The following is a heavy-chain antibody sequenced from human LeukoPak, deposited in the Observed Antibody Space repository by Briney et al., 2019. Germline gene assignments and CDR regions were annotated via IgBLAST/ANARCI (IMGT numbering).Heavy chain of an antibody. J-gene: IGHJ4*02. Sequence: PGGSLRLPCAASGFTFSSYAMHWVRQAPGKGLEYVSAISNDAVRTYYATSVKGRFTISRDNSKNTLFLQMGSLRAEDMAVYYCGRDLLGGGLDYWGQGTLVTVPS. CDR3: GRDLLGGGLDY. D-gene: IGHD3-16*01. V-gene: IGHV3-64*01. CDR2: ISNDAVRT. CDR1: GFTFSSYA.